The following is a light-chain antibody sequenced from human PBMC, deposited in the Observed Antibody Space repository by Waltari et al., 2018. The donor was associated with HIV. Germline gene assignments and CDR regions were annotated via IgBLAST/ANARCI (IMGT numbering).Light chain of an antibody. CDR2: DRN. CDR3: NSRDTIGHWF. J-gene: IGLJ3*02. CDR1: SVRTYY. Sequence: SSELAQDPAASVALGQTVRITCQGTSVRTYYASWYQQKPGQAPVLVFYDRNNRPSGIPDRFSGSTSGDTASLTITGAQAEDEADYYCNSRDTIGHWFFGGGTKVTVL. V-gene: IGLV3-19*01.